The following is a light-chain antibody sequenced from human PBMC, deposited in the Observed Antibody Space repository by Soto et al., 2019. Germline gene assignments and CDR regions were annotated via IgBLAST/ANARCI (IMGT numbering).Light chain of an antibody. CDR3: LQDYTYPWT. CDR2: GAS. Sequence: AIQMTQSPSSLSASVGDRVTITCRASQGIRNDLGWYQQKPGKAPNLLIFGASNLQAGVPVRFSASGSGTNFTLTISKLQPEDFASYYCLQDYTYPWTFGQGTKVDI. CDR1: QGIRND. V-gene: IGKV1-6*01. J-gene: IGKJ1*01.